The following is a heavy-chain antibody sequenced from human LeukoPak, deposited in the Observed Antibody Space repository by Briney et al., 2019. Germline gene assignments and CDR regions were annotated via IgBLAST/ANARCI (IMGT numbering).Heavy chain of an antibody. J-gene: IGHJ6*02. CDR3: ARNAYGAQTPSDV. Sequence: GGSLRLSCVASGFTFSTYWMHWVRQAPGKGLLWVSRINGDGSSTNYADSVKGRFTISRDNAKNSLYLQMNSLRAEDTAVYYCARNAYGAQTPSDVWGQGTTVTVSS. D-gene: IGHD4-17*01. V-gene: IGHV3-74*01. CDR2: INGDGSST. CDR1: GFTFSTYW.